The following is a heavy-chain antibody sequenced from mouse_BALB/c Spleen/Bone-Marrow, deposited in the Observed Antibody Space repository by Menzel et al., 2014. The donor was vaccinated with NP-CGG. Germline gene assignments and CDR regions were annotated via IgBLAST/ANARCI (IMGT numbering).Heavy chain of an antibody. V-gene: IGHV4-1*02. J-gene: IGHJ2*01. CDR2: INPDSSTI. CDR1: GFDFSRYW. Sequence: EVKLLESGGGLVQPGGSLKLSCAASGFDFSRYWMSWVRQAPGKGLEWIGKINPDSSTINYTPSLKDKFIISRDNAKNTLYLQMRKVRSEDTALYYCARQGYYGYSDYWGQGTTLTVSS. CDR3: ARQGYYGYSDY. D-gene: IGHD1-2*01.